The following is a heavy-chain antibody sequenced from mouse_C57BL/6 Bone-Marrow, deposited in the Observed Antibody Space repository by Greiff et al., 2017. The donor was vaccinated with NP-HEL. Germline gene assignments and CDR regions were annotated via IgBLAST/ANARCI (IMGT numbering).Heavy chain of an antibody. CDR3: ARGVYGNYWYFDV. D-gene: IGHD2-1*01. CDR1: GYSFTGYY. CDR2: INPSTGGT. V-gene: IGHV1-42*01. J-gene: IGHJ1*03. Sequence: EVQLQESGPELVKPGASVKISCKASGYSFTGYYMNWVKQSPEKSLEWIGEINPSTGGTTYNQKFKAKATLTVDKSSSTAYMQLKSLTSEDSAVYYCARGVYGNYWYFDVWGTGTTVTVSS.